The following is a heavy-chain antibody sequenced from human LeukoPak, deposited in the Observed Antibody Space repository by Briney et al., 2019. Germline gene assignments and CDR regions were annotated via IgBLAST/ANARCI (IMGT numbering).Heavy chain of an antibody. CDR1: GESISSNY. CDR3: AKYSGGSYCNWFDP. J-gene: IGHJ5*02. D-gene: IGHD1-26*01. V-gene: IGHV4-4*07. Sequence: PSETLSLTCSVSGESISSNYWSWIRQPAGKGLEWIGRIDTSGSVDYISSLNGRVTMSVDTSKNQFSLKLHSVTAADTAVYYCAKYSGGSYCNWFDPWGQGTLVTVA. CDR2: IDTSGSV.